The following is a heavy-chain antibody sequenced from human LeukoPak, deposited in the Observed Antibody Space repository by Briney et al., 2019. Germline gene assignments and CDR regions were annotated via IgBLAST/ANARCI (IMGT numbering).Heavy chain of an antibody. CDR3: ARGRAVTTAYYYYMDV. Sequence: ASVKVSCKASGGTFSSYAISWVRQAPGQGLEWMGGIIPIFGTANYAQKFQGRVTITADKSTSTAYMELSSLRSEDTAVYYCARGRAVTTAYYYYMDVWGKGTTVTVSS. CDR2: IIPIFGTA. V-gene: IGHV1-69*06. J-gene: IGHJ6*03. D-gene: IGHD4-17*01. CDR1: GGTFSSYA.